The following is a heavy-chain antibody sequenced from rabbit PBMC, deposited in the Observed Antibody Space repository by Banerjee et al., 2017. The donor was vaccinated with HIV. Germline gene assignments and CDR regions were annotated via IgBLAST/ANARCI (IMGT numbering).Heavy chain of an antibody. Sequence: QSLEESGGDLVQPGASLTLTCTASGFSFSSSYYMCWVRQAPGKGLEWIACIAAGSSSSTWYANWAKGRFTISKASSTTVTLQMTSLTAADTATYFCARGYWTDGLHLWGPGTLVTVS. CDR2: IAAGSSSST. J-gene: IGHJ4*01. V-gene: IGHV1S40*01. CDR3: ARGYWTDGLHL. D-gene: IGHD1-1*01. CDR1: GFSFSSSYY.